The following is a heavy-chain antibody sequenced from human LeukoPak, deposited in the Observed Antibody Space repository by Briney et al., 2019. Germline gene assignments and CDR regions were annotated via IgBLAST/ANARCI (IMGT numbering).Heavy chain of an antibody. V-gene: IGHV3-23*01. CDR3: AKSLDY. CDR2: ISGDGKTT. Sequence: GGSLRLSCAASGFTFNDYAMNWVRQAPGKGLEWVSPISGDGKTTYYTDSVKGRFTISRDNSRNTIYLQMNSLRAEDTAVYYCAKSLDYWGQGTLVTVSS. J-gene: IGHJ4*02. CDR1: GFTFNDYA.